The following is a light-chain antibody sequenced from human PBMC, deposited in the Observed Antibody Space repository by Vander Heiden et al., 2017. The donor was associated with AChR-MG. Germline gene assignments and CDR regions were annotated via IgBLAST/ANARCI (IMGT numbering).Light chain of an antibody. Sequence: QSALTQPHSVPGSPGQSVTISCTGTSSDVGRYKYVSWYQHHPGKAPKLMIYDVTKRPSQVRDRFSGSKSGNTASLTISGLQAEDEADYYCCSYAGNYYWVFGGGTKLTVL. V-gene: IGLV2-11*01. CDR3: CSYAGNYYWV. CDR1: SSDVGRYKY. CDR2: DVT. J-gene: IGLJ3*02.